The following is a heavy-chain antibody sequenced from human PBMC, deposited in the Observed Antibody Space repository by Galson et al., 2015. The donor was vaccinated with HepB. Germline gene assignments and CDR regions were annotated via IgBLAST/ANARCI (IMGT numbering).Heavy chain of an antibody. CDR2: IVVGSGNT. V-gene: IGHV1-58*01. J-gene: IGHJ6*02. CDR1: GFTFTSSA. Sequence: SVKVSCKASGFTFTSSAVQWVRQARGQRLEWIGWIVVGSGNTNYAQKFQERVTITRDMSTSTAYMELSSLRSGDTAVYYCAAGDYYGSGSYHWEGYYYGMDVWGQGATVTVSS. CDR3: AAGDYYGSGSYHWEGYYYGMDV. D-gene: IGHD3-10*01.